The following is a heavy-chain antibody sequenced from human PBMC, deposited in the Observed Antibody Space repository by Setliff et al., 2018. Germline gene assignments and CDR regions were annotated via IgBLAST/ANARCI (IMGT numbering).Heavy chain of an antibody. CDR1: GFTFSNYW. J-gene: IGHJ4*02. D-gene: IGHD6-6*01. Sequence: GGSLRLSCAASGFTFSNYWMNWVRQAPGKGLEWVANINQDGSEKKYVDSVKGRFTISRDNTKNSLYLEMISLRAEDTVVYYCAKDATYYAIAARRFDYWGQGTLVTVSS. V-gene: IGHV3-7*01. CDR3: AKDATYYAIAARRFDY. CDR2: INQDGSEK.